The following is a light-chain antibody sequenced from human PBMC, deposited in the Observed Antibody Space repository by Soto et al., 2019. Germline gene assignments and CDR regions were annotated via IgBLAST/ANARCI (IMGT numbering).Light chain of an antibody. CDR3: QQYSTYPWT. V-gene: IGKV1-5*01. CDR1: QSISSW. Sequence: DIQMTQSPSTLSASVGDRVTITCRASQSISSWLAWYQQKPGKAPKVLIFDASSLESGVPSRFSGSGSATEFTLTISSRQPDDFATYYCQQYSTYPWTFGQGTKVEIK. J-gene: IGKJ1*01. CDR2: DAS.